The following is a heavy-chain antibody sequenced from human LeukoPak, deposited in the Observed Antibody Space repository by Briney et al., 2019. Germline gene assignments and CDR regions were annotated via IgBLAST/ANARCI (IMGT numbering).Heavy chain of an antibody. CDR3: ARDSGDRPRAVGYYFDN. D-gene: IGHD7-27*01. CDR1: GFTFITYW. Sequence: GGSLRLSCAASGFTFITYWMAWVRQAPGKGLEWVANIKQDGGETYYVESVRGRFTISRDNANNLLYLQMGSLRVEDTAVYYCARDSGDRPRAVGYYFDNWGQGTLVTVSP. CDR2: IKQDGGET. V-gene: IGHV3-7*01. J-gene: IGHJ4*02.